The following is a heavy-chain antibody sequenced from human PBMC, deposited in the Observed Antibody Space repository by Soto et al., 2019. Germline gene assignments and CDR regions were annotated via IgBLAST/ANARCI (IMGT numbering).Heavy chain of an antibody. CDR1: GDTLSSYT. CDR2: IIPNLGIS. D-gene: IGHD2-15*01. V-gene: IGHV1-69*02. Sequence: QVQLVQSGAEVKKPGSSVKVSCKASGDTLSSYTISWVRQAPGQGLEWMERIIPNLGISKYEQKFQGRVTITSDKSTSTAYMALSSLRSENTAVYYCASSGGYCSGGNCYHRGLEEYYYGMDVWGQGTTVTVSS. J-gene: IGHJ6*02. CDR3: ASSGGYCSGGNCYHRGLEEYYYGMDV.